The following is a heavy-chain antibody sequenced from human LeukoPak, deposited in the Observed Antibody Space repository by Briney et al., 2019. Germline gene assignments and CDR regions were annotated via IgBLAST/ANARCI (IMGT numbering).Heavy chain of an antibody. CDR3: SRGSYYDSTGYYYALTY. J-gene: IGHJ4*02. CDR1: DDSISSDSYY. V-gene: IGHV4-61*02. D-gene: IGHD3-22*01. Sequence: SETLSLTCTVSDDSISSDSYYWSWIRQPAGRGLEWIGRIYISGNTNYNPSLKSRVTMSLDTSKNQFSLTLTSVTAADTAVYYCSRGSYYDSTGYYYALTYWGQGTLVTVSS. CDR2: IYISGNT.